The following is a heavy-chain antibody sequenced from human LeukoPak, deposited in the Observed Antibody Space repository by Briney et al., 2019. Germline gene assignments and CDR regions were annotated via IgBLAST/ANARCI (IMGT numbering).Heavy chain of an antibody. J-gene: IGHJ4*02. CDR2: INHSGST. CDR3: ARGLRLPSGYSYGLDY. V-gene: IGHV4-34*01. CDR1: GGSFSGYY. Sequence: SETLSLTCAVYGGSFSGYYWSWIRQPPGKGLEWIGEINHSGSTNYNPSLKSRVTISVDTSKNQFSLKLSSVTAADTAVYYCARGLRLPSGYSYGLDYWGQGTLVTVSS. D-gene: IGHD5-18*01.